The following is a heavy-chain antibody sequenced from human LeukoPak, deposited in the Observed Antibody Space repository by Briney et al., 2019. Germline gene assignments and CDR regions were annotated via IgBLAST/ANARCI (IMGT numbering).Heavy chain of an antibody. Sequence: GGSLRLSCAASGFTFSSYWMTWVRQAPGKGLEWVANIKQDGSEKYYEDSVKGRFTISRDNAKNSLYLQMNSLRAEDTAVYYCARETVDTAFDYWGQGTLVTVSS. CDR2: IKQDGSEK. CDR1: GFTFSSYW. J-gene: IGHJ4*02. D-gene: IGHD5-18*01. CDR3: ARETVDTAFDY. V-gene: IGHV3-7*01.